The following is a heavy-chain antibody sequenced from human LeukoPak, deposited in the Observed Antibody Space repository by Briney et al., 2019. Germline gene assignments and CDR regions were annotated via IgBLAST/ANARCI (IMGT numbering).Heavy chain of an antibody. Sequence: GGSLRLSCAASGFTFSSYRVNWVRQAPGKGLEWVASIKQGESERYYVDSVNGRFTISRDNAKNSLYLQMNSQRVEDTAVYYCARGDSSAFDIWGQGTMVTVSS. D-gene: IGHD3-22*01. CDR1: GFTFSSYR. CDR3: ARGDSSAFDI. V-gene: IGHV3-7*04. J-gene: IGHJ3*02. CDR2: IKQGESER.